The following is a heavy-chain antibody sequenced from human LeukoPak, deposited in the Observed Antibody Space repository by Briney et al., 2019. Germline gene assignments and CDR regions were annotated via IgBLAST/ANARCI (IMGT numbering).Heavy chain of an antibody. D-gene: IGHD3-3*01. CDR3: AREEGYYDFWSGYSNWFDP. J-gene: IGHJ5*02. Sequence: PGGSLRLSCAASGFTFSTYAMSWVRQAPGKGLEWVSVISGSGGSTYYADSVKGRFTISRDNAKNTLYLQMNSLRAEDTAVYYCAREEGYYDFWSGYSNWFDPWGQGTLVTVSS. CDR2: ISGSGGST. V-gene: IGHV3-23*01. CDR1: GFTFSTYA.